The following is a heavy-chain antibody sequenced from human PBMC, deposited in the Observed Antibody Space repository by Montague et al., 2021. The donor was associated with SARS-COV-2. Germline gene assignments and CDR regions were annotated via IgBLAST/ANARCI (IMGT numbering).Heavy chain of an antibody. Sequence: SLRLSCAASGFTFSSYAMSWVRQAPGKGLEWVSVIYSGGSSTYYADSVKGRFTISRDNSKNTLYLQMNSLRAEDTAVYYCAKSRGIRYDSSGYDYPLDYWGQGTLVTVSS. V-gene: IGHV3-23*03. D-gene: IGHD3-22*01. CDR3: AKSRGIRYDSSGYDYPLDY. CDR2: IYSGGSST. CDR1: GFTFSSYA. J-gene: IGHJ4*02.